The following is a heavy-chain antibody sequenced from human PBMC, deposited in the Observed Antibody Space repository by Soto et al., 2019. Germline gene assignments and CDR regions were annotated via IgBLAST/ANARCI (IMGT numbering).Heavy chain of an antibody. D-gene: IGHD6-13*01. CDR2: IWYDGSNK. CDR1: GFTFSSYG. J-gene: IGHJ4*02. V-gene: IGHV3-33*01. Sequence: GGSLRLSCAASGFTFSSYGMHWVRQAPGKGLEWVAVIWYDGSNKYYADSVKGRFTISRDNSKNTLYLQMNSLRAEDTAVYYCAREKIAAAGTSDFDYWGQGTLVTVSS. CDR3: AREKIAAAGTSDFDY.